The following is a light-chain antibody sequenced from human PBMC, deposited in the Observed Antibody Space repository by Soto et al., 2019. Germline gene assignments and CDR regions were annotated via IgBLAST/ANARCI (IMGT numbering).Light chain of an antibody. CDR3: TPYGGPNRVCV. J-gene: IGLJ1*01. CDR2: EVR. V-gene: IGLV2-8*01. CDR1: SSDVGAYDC. Sequence: QSAMTQPPSASGSPGQSVTISCTGTSSDVGAYDCVSWYVQHPGKAPKLLIYEVRKRPSGVPDRFSGSKSGNTASVTVSGLQAEYEADYYCTPYGGPNRVCVFGNGTKVTVL.